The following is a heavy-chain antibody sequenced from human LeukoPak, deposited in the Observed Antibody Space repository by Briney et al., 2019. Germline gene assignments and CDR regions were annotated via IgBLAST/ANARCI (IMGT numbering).Heavy chain of an antibody. CDR1: GFTFDDYA. CDR2: ISWNSGSI. J-gene: IGHJ4*02. D-gene: IGHD6-19*01. Sequence: GRSLRLSCAASGFTFDDYAMHWVRQAPGKGLEWVSGISWNSGSIGYADSVKGRFTISRGNAKNSLYLQMNSLRAEDTALYYCATSYISGWYFFDYWGQGTLVTVSS. CDR3: ATSYISGWYFFDY. V-gene: IGHV3-9*01.